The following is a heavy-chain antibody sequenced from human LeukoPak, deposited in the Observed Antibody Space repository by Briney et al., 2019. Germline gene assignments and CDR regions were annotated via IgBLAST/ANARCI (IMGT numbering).Heavy chain of an antibody. D-gene: IGHD4-17*01. CDR1: GFTGFTFGTYA. CDR2: ISGGGSRT. V-gene: IGHV3-23*01. CDR3: AKGHSDYGTAFHQ. J-gene: IGHJ1*01. Sequence: GGSLRFSCAVSGFTGFTFGTYAMSWVRQAPGKGLECDSIISGGGSRTYYAESVKGRFTISRDNSKNTLYVQVNSLRAEDTAVYYCAKGHSDYGTAFHQWGQGTLVTVSS.